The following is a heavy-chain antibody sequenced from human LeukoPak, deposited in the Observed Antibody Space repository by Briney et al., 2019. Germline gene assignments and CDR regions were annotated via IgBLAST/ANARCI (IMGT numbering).Heavy chain of an antibody. CDR3: AKRIQSAMAMGY. V-gene: IGHV3-30*02. CDR1: GFTFSSYA. Sequence: GGSLRLSCAASGFTFSSYAMHWVRQAPGKGLEWVAFIRSDGSNKSYADSVKGRFTISRDNSKNTLYLQMNSLRAEDTAVYYCAKRIQSAMAMGYWGQGTLVTVSS. D-gene: IGHD5-18*01. J-gene: IGHJ4*02. CDR2: IRSDGSNK.